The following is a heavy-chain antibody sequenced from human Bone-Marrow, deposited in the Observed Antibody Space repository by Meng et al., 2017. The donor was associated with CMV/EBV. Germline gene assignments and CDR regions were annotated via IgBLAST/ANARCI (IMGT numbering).Heavy chain of an antibody. CDR1: GFTFSSYG. D-gene: IGHD4-17*01. V-gene: IGHV3-33*01. Sequence: LSLTCAASGFTFSSYGMHWVRQAPGKGLEWVAVIWYDGSNKYYADSVKGRFTISRDNAKSSLSLQMNYVRAEDTAVYYCARLLGGVTTYDYWGQGTRVTVSS. CDR3: ARLLGGVTTYDY. CDR2: IWYDGSNK. J-gene: IGHJ4*02.